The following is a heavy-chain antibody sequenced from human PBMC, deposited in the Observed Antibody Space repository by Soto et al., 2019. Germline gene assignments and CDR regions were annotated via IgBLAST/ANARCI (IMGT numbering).Heavy chain of an antibody. D-gene: IGHD3-16*01. J-gene: IGHJ3*02. CDR1: GGSIATSSYY. CDR3: AIPVSAYKHAYGAPFHI. V-gene: IGHV4-39*01. Sequence: QLQVQESGPGLVRPSETLSLTCTVSGGSIATSSYYWAWIRQPPGKGLEWIADVYYSGRTSYNPSLKSRVTISVDTSKKQFSLTLSSVSAADTAMYYCAIPVSAYKHAYGAPFHIWGQGTMVTVSS. CDR2: VYYSGRT.